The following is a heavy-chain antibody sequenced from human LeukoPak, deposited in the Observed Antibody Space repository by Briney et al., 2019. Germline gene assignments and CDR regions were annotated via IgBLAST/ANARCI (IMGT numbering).Heavy chain of an antibody. Sequence: GGSLRLSCAASGFTFSSYSMNWVRQAPGKGLEWVSSISSSGSYIYYADSVKGRFTVSRDNAKNSLYLQMNSLRAEDTAVYYRARDVRDGYFDYWGQGTLVTVSS. CDR1: GFTFSSYS. CDR3: ARDVRDGYFDY. J-gene: IGHJ4*02. V-gene: IGHV3-21*01. D-gene: IGHD5-24*01. CDR2: ISSSGSYI.